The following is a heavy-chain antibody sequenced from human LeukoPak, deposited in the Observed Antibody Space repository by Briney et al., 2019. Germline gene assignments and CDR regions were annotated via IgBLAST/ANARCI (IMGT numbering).Heavy chain of an antibody. CDR1: GFTFSSYG. D-gene: IGHD5-18*01. Sequence: PGRSLRLSCAASGFTFSSYGMHWVXQAPGRGLEWVAVISYDGSNKYYADSVKGRFTISRDNSKNTLYLQMNSLRAEDTAVYYCAKDRWYTAMGLFDYWGQGTLVTVSS. CDR3: AKDRWYTAMGLFDY. CDR2: ISYDGSNK. J-gene: IGHJ4*02. V-gene: IGHV3-30*18.